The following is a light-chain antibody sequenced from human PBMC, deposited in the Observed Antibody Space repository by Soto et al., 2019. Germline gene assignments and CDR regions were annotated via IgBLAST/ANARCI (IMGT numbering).Light chain of an antibody. CDR3: QQYNNWPLT. V-gene: IGKV3-15*01. CDR1: QSVSSN. J-gene: IGKJ5*01. CDR2: GAS. Sequence: EIVMTQSPATLSVSPCEGATLSARASQSVSSNLAWYQQKPGQAPRLLIYGASTRATGIPARFSGSGSGTEFTLTISSLQSEDFAVYYCQQYNNWPLTFGQGTRLEIK.